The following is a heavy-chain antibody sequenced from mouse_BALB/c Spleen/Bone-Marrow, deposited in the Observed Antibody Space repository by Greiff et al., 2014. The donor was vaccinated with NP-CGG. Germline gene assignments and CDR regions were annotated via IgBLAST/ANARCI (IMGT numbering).Heavy chain of an antibody. CDR3: GSGSDYYAVDC. Sequence: IGGINPNNGDTSYNQKFKGKATLTVDKSSSTAYMEXXXXTSEDSAVYYCGSGSDYYAVDCWGQGTSVTVSS. J-gene: IGHJ4*01. D-gene: IGHD6-1*01. V-gene: IGHV1-26*01. CDR2: INPNNGDT.